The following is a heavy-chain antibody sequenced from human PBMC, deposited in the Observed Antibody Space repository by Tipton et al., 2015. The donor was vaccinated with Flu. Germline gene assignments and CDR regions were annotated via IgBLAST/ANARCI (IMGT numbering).Heavy chain of an antibody. CDR1: GFTFSSYG. J-gene: IGHJ6*02. Sequence: SGFTFSSYGMHWVRQAPGKGLEWVAVIWYDGSNKYYADSVKGRFTISRDNSKNTLYLQMNSLRAEDTAVYYCARGLHGDYGMDVWGQGTTVTVSS. CDR3: ARGLHGDYGMDV. CDR2: IWYDGSNK. D-gene: IGHD3-10*01. V-gene: IGHV3-33*01.